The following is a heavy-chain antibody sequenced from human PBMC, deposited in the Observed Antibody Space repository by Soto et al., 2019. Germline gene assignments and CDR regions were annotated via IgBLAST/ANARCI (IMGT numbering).Heavy chain of an antibody. Sequence: SGPTLVNPTEPLTLTCTVSGFSLSNARMGVSWIRQPPGKALEWLAHIFSNDEKSYSTSLKSRLTISKDTSKSQVVFTMTNMDPVDTATYYCARIKWQQLEHDYWGQGTLVTVSS. J-gene: IGHJ4*02. CDR1: GFSLSNARMG. V-gene: IGHV2-26*01. D-gene: IGHD6-13*01. CDR3: ARIKWQQLEHDY. CDR2: IFSNDEK.